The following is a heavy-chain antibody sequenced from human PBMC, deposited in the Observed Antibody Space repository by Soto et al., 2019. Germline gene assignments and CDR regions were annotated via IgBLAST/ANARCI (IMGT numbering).Heavy chain of an antibody. J-gene: IGHJ4*02. D-gene: IGHD5-18*01. V-gene: IGHV1-69*13. CDR2: IIPIFGTA. Sequence: SVKVSCKASGGTFSSYAISCVQQAPGQGLEWMGGIIPIFGTANYAQKFQGRVTITADESTSTAYMELSSLRSEDTAVYYCARDPRGYSYGSNVNYFDYWGQGTLVTVSS. CDR3: ARDPRGYSYGSNVNYFDY. CDR1: GGTFSSYA.